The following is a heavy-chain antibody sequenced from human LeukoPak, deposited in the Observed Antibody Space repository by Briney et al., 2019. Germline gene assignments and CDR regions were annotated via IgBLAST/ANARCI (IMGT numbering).Heavy chain of an antibody. V-gene: IGHV1-69*06. D-gene: IGHD3-22*01. J-gene: IGHJ4*02. Sequence: SVKVSCKTSGGTINTSGFSWVRQAPGQGLEWMGRIVPIFGPTDYAQKFQDRVTITADKSTHTAYMELRGLTSADTAVYYCAGTGYYDSTGHTPTYYFQFWGQGTQVTVSS. CDR3: AGTGYYDSTGHTPTYYFQF. CDR1: GGTINTSG. CDR2: IVPIFGPT.